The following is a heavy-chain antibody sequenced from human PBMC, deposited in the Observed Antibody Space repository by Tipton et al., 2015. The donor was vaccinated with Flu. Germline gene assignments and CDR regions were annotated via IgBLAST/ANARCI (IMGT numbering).Heavy chain of an antibody. CDR1: GFTFSSYE. V-gene: IGHV3-48*03. CDR3: ATLTGDDY. CDR2: ISSSGTTI. Sequence: QLVQSGGGLVQPGGSLRLSCAASGFTFSSYEMNWARQAPAKGLEWLSYISSSGTTISYADSVRGRFTISRDNAKNSLYLQLNSLRAEDTALYYCATLTGDDYWGQGDLVTVSS. J-gene: IGHJ4*02. D-gene: IGHD7-27*01.